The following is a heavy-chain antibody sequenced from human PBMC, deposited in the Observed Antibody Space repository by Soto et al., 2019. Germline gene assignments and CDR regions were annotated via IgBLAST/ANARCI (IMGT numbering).Heavy chain of an antibody. J-gene: IGHJ6*03. CDR3: ATGERGGHAPWHYYYYMDV. D-gene: IGHD2-8*01. Sequence: SQTLSLTCAISGDSVSSNSASWNWIRQSPSRGLEWLGRTNYRSRWYNDYAVSVRSRITVSPDTSKNQFSLQLTSVTPEDTAVYYCATGERGGHAPWHYYYYMDVWGRVTTATVS. V-gene: IGHV6-1*01. CDR2: TNYRSRWYN. CDR1: GDSVSSNSAS.